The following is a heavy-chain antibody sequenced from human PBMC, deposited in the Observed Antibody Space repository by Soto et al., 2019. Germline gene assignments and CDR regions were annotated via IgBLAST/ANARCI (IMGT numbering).Heavy chain of an antibody. CDR2: IIPIFGTA. CDR1: GGTFSSYA. V-gene: IGHV1-69*13. J-gene: IGHJ4*02. Sequence: GASVKVSCKASGGTFSSYAISWVRQAPGQGLEWMGGIIPIFGTANYAQKFQGRVTITADESTSTAYMELSSLRSEDTAVYYCARECNGGSCYYQYYFDYWGQGTLVTVSS. CDR3: ARECNGGSCYYQYYFDY. D-gene: IGHD2-15*01.